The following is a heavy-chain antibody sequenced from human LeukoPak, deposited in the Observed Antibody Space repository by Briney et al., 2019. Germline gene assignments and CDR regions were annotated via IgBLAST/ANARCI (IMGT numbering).Heavy chain of an antibody. CDR3: ARDGSPEASINYFDT. D-gene: IGHD5-24*01. CDR2: ISNSGSVS. J-gene: IGHJ5*02. CDR1: GFTSSDYY. Sequence: GGSLRLSCAASGFTSSDYYMSWIRQAPGKGLEWILYISNSGSVSYYADSVKGRFTISRDNAKNSLYLEMNSLSADDTALYYCARDGSPEASINYFDTWGQGTPVTVSS. V-gene: IGHV3-11*04.